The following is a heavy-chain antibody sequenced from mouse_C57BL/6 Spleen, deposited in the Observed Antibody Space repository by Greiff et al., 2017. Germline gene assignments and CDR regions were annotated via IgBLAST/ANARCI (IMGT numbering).Heavy chain of an antibody. CDR2: IRLKSDNYAT. CDR1: GFTFSNYW. Sequence: EVQVVESGGGLVQPGGSMKLSCVASGFTFSNYWMNWVRQSPEKGLEWVAQIRLKSDNYATHYAESVKGRFTISRDDSKSSVYLQMNNLRAEDTGIYYCTGAYGNDYFDYWGQGTTLTVSS. CDR3: TGAYGNDYFDY. J-gene: IGHJ2*01. D-gene: IGHD2-1*01. V-gene: IGHV6-3*01.